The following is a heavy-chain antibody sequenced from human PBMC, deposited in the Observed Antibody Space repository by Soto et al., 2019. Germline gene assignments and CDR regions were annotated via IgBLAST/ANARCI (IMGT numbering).Heavy chain of an antibody. J-gene: IGHJ4*02. V-gene: IGHV3-30-3*01. CDR1: GFTFSSYA. CDR2: ISYDGSNK. CDR3: ARGRVGTAYFDY. Sequence: QVQLVESGGGVVQPGRSLRLSCAASGFTFSSYAMHWVRQAPGKGLEWVAVISYDGSNKYYADSVKGRFTISRDNAKNSLYLQMNSLRDDDTAVYYCARGRVGTAYFDYWGQGALVTVSS. D-gene: IGHD2-21*02.